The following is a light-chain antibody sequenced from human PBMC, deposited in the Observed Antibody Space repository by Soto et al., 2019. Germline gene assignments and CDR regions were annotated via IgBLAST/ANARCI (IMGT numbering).Light chain of an antibody. Sequence: QSFLTQPASVSGSPGQSITISCTGTSSDVGRYNHVSWYQHHPGKAPKLIISEVSNRPPGVSNRFSGSKSGYTASLTISGLQAEDEADYYCNSHTSGDFRVFGTGTKVTVL. CDR3: NSHTSGDFRV. V-gene: IGLV2-14*01. CDR2: EVS. J-gene: IGLJ1*01. CDR1: SSDVGRYNH.